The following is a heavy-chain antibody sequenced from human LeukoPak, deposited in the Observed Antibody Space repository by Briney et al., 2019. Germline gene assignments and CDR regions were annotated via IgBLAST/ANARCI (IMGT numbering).Heavy chain of an antibody. CDR2: MNPNSGNT. V-gene: IGHV1-8*01. J-gene: IGHJ4*02. D-gene: IGHD3-10*01. Sequence: ASVKVACKASGYTFTSYDINWVRQTTGQGLEWVEWMNPNSGNTGYAQKLQGRVTMTRNTSISTAYMELSSLRSEDTAVYYGARWDDYYGSGSSKYYFDYWGQGTLVTVSS. CDR3: ARWDDYYGSGSSKYYFDY. CDR1: GYTFTSYD.